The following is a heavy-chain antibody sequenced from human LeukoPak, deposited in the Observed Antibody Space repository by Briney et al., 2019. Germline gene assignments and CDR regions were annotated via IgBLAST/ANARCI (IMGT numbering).Heavy chain of an antibody. CDR1: GFTFIDYY. V-gene: IGHV3-11*04. CDR3: ARDRDSNGYYYGFGY. Sequence: GGSLRLSRAASGFTFIDYYMSWIRQAPGKGLEWVSYISSSATTIYYAASVKGRFAISRDNAQNSLYLQMNSLRAEDTAVYYCARDRDSNGYYYGFGYWGQGTLVTVSS. J-gene: IGHJ4*02. CDR2: ISSSATTI. D-gene: IGHD3-22*01.